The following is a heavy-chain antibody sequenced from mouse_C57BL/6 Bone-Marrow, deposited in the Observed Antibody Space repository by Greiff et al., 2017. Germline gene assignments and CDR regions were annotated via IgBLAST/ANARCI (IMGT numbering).Heavy chain of an antibody. V-gene: IGHV1-4*01. Sequence: QVQLQQPGAELARPGASVKMSCKASGYTFTSYTMHWVKQRPGQGLEWIGNINPSSGYTKYNQKFKDKATLTADKSSSTAYMQLSSLTSEDSAVYYCARWDYGSSYNYAMDYWGQGTSVTVSS. CDR2: INPSSGYT. CDR3: ARWDYGSSYNYAMDY. CDR1: GYTFTSYT. D-gene: IGHD1-1*01. J-gene: IGHJ4*01.